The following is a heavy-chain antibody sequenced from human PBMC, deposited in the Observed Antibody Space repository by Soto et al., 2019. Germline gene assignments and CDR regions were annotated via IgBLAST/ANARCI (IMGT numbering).Heavy chain of an antibody. CDR1: GGSISSGGYY. J-gene: IGHJ3*02. CDR2: IYYSGST. CDR3: ARDPFIAAATPGAFDI. Sequence: SETLSLTCTVSGGSISSGGYYWSWIRQHPGKGLEWIGYIYYSGSTYYNPSLKSRVTISVDTSKNQFSLKLSSVTAADTAVYYCARDPFIAAATPGAFDIWGQGTMVTVSS. D-gene: IGHD6-13*01. V-gene: IGHV4-31*03.